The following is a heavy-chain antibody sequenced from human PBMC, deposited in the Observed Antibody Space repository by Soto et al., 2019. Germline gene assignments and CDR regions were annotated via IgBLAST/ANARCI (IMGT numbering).Heavy chain of an antibody. J-gene: IGHJ3*02. Sequence: EVQLVESGGGLVQPGGSLRLSCAASGFNFRNYWMTWVRQAPGKGLEWVANIKHDGTESYYVDSVKGRFTISRDNAKSSLFLQMNSVRAEDTAVYSCARALGWRDAFDIWAQGTMVTVS. CDR2: IKHDGTES. D-gene: IGHD6-19*01. CDR3: ARALGWRDAFDI. CDR1: GFNFRNYW. V-gene: IGHV3-7*01.